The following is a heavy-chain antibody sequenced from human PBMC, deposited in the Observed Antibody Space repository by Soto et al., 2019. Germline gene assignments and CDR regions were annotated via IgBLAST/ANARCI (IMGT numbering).Heavy chain of an antibody. CDR2: INHSGST. D-gene: IGHD5-18*01. CDR1: GGSFSGYY. J-gene: IGHJ6*02. V-gene: IGHV4-34*01. CDR3: ACIFSGGYSYGFSYYGMDV. Sequence: SETLSLTCAVYGGSFSGYYWSWIRQPPGKGLEWIGEINHSGSTNYNPSLKSRVTISVDTSKNQFSLKLSSVTAADTAVYYCACIFSGGYSYGFSYYGMDVWGQGTTVT.